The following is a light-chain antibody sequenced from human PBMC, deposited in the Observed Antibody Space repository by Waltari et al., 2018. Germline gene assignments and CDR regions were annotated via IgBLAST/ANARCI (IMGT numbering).Light chain of an antibody. V-gene: IGKV4-1*01. CDR2: WAS. J-gene: IGKJ5*01. Sequence: IVMTQSPDSLAVPLGERATIHCRSSQSLLSNNKNYLGWYQQKPGQPPKLLFYWASSRESGVPDRFSGSGSATDFTLTISSLQAEDVAVYYCQQYYTTPIIFGQGTRLEIK. CDR1: QSLLSNNKNY. CDR3: QQYYTTPII.